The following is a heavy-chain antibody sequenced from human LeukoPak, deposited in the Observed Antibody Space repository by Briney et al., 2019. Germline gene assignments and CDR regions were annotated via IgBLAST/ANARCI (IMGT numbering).Heavy chain of an antibody. CDR2: INPNSGGT. Sequence: GASVKVSCKASGYTFSGYYMHWVRQAPGQGLEWMGWINPNSGGTNYAQKFQGRVTMTRDTSISTAYMELSRLRSDDTAVYYCARIPGHSGYDSSNYWGQGTLVTVSS. CDR3: ARIPGHSGYDSSNY. CDR1: GYTFSGYY. V-gene: IGHV1-2*02. J-gene: IGHJ4*02. D-gene: IGHD5-12*01.